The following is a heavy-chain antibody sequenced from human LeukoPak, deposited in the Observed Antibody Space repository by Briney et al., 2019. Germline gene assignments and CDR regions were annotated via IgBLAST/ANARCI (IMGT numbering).Heavy chain of an antibody. D-gene: IGHD4-17*01. CDR2: IYDDGRT. Sequence: SETLSLTCAVYGGSFSDYYWGWIRQPPGKGLEWIGNIYDDGRTFHNPSLKSRVTISVDTSKNQFSLKLSSVTAADTAVYYCAGQNDDYGDYAAGNWFDPWGQGTLVTVSS. V-gene: IGHV4-34*01. J-gene: IGHJ5*02. CDR1: GGSFSDYY. CDR3: AGQNDDYGDYAAGNWFDP.